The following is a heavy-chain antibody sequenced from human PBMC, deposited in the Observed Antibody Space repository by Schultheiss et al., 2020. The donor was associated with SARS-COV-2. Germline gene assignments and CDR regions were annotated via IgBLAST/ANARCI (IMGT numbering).Heavy chain of an antibody. Sequence: SETLSLTCAVYGGSFSGYYWSWIRQPPGKGLEWIGEINHSGSTNNNPSLKSRVTISVDTSKNQFSLKLSSVTAADTAVYYCARAPGSSWQGGWFDPWGQGTLVTVSS. D-gene: IGHD6-13*01. V-gene: IGHV4-34*01. CDR1: GGSFSGYY. CDR3: ARAPGSSWQGGWFDP. CDR2: INHSGST. J-gene: IGHJ5*02.